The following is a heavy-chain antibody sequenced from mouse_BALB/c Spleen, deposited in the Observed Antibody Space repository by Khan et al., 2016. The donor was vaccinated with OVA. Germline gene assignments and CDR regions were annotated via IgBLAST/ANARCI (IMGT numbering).Heavy chain of an antibody. V-gene: IGHV14-3*02. D-gene: IGHD1-3*01. CDR2: IDPANGNV. CDR3: TRGAYSGGMAY. Sequence: VRLQQSGAEFVKPGASVKLSCTASGFNIKDTYMHWINQRPQQGLVWIGRIDPANGNVKYDPKFQDKATIAADASSNTAYLHLSSLTSEDTAVXDWTRGAYSGGMAYWGQGTLVTVSA. J-gene: IGHJ3*01. CDR1: GFNIKDTY.